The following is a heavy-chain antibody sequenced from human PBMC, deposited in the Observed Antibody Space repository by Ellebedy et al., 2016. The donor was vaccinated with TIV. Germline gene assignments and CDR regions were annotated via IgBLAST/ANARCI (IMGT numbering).Heavy chain of an antibody. CDR2: INPFDGST. CDR1: GYTLISNY. CDR3: ARDVVLMVYPIPPNPGYFDF. V-gene: IGHV1-46*01. J-gene: IGHJ4*02. D-gene: IGHD2-8*01. Sequence: AASVKVSCKASGYTLISNYMHWVRQAPGQGLEWMGMINPFDGSTAYAQEFQGRINMTRDTSTSTVYMELRSLRSEDTAVYFCARDVVLMVYPIPPNPGYFDFWGQGTLVTVSS.